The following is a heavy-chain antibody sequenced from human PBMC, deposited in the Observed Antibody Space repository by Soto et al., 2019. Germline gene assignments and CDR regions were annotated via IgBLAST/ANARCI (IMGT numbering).Heavy chain of an antibody. Sequence: EVQLVESGGGLVQPGGSLRLSCAASGFTFSSYDMHWVRQATGKGLEWVSAIGTAGDTYYPGSVKGRFTISRENAKNSLYLQMNSLRAGDTAVYYCAGAHGDYSFYGMDVWGQGTTVTVSS. V-gene: IGHV3-13*04. CDR1: GFTFSSYD. J-gene: IGHJ6*02. CDR2: IGTAGDT. D-gene: IGHD4-17*01. CDR3: AGAHGDYSFYGMDV.